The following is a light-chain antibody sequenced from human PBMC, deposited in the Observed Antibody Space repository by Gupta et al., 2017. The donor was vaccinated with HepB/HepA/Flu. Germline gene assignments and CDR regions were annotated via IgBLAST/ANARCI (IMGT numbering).Light chain of an antibody. CDR3: QQSYSSPLT. CDR1: QSITNY. Sequence: DIQMTQSPYSLSASVGDRVPITCRASQSITNYLNWYQQKPGKAPKLLIYAASSLQGGVPSRFSGSGSGTDFTLTITSLQPEDSATYYCQQSYSSPLTFGGGTKVEIK. J-gene: IGKJ4*01. V-gene: IGKV1-39*01. CDR2: AAS.